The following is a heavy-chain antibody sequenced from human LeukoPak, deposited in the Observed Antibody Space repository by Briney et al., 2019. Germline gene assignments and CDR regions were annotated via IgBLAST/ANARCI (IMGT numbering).Heavy chain of an antibody. CDR1: GFTVSSNY. Sequence: PGRSLRLSCAASGFTVSSNYMSWVRQAPGKGLEWVSVIYSGGSTYYADSVKGRFTISRDNSKNTLYLQMNSLRAEDTAVYYCARITYYYDSSGYLAHDYWGQGTLVTVSS. J-gene: IGHJ4*02. V-gene: IGHV3-53*01. CDR3: ARITYYYDSSGYLAHDY. D-gene: IGHD3-22*01. CDR2: IYSGGST.